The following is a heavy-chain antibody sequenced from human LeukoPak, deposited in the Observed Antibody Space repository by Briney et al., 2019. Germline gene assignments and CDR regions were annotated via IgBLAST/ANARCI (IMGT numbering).Heavy chain of an antibody. V-gene: IGHV4-59*12. CDR2: FSLGGSGTT. Sequence: SETLSLTCIVSGASITTYSWNWLRQSPGKGLEWIGYFSLGGSGTTSYTSSLKSRVTISVDTSKNQFSLKLSSVTAADTAVYYCARRYSGSYRTFDYWGQGTLVTVSS. J-gene: IGHJ4*02. D-gene: IGHD1-26*01. CDR1: GASITTYS. CDR3: ARRYSGSYRTFDY.